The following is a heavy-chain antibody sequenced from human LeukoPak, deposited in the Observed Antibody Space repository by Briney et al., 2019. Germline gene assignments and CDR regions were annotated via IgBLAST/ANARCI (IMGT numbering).Heavy chain of an antibody. CDR2: INPNSGGT. D-gene: IGHD6-19*01. J-gene: IGHJ5*02. CDR1: GYTFTGYY. V-gene: IGHV1-2*02. Sequence: ASVKVSCKASGYTFTGYYMHWVRQAPGQGLEWMGWINPNSGGTNYAQKFQGRVTMTRDTSISTAYMELSRLRSDDTAVYYCARDLGFKDEWLVPENWFDPWGQGTLVTVSS. CDR3: ARDLGFKDEWLVPENWFDP.